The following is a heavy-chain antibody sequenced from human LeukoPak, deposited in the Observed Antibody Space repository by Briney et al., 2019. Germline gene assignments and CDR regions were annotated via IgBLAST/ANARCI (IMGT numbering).Heavy chain of an antibody. Sequence: PSETLSLTCAGYGGSFKDYYWSWIRQPPGKGLEWFGEIKHSGNTNYNPSLKSRVTISIDTSKNQFFLNLTSVTAADTAVYFCARAKWFGGMDVWGKGTTVTVSS. CDR2: IKHSGNT. CDR1: GGSFKDYY. V-gene: IGHV4-34*01. J-gene: IGHJ6*04. CDR3: ARAKWFGGMDV. D-gene: IGHD3-10*01.